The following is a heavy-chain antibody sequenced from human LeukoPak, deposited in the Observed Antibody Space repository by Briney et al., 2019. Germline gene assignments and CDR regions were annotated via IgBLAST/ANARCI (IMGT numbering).Heavy chain of an antibody. CDR2: IYYSGST. J-gene: IGHJ4*02. V-gene: IGHV4-38-2*01. Sequence: PSETLSLTCAVSGYSISSGYYWGWIRQPPGKGLEWIGSIYYSGSTYYNPSLKSRVTISVDTSKNQFSLKLSSVTAADTAVYYCARGVAAAGTNYFDYWGQGTLVTVSS. CDR1: GYSISSGYY. D-gene: IGHD6-13*01. CDR3: ARGVAAAGTNYFDY.